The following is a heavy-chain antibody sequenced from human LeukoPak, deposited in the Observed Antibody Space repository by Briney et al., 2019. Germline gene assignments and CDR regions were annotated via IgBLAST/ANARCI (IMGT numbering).Heavy chain of an antibody. CDR1: GFTFSDYY. V-gene: IGHV3-30-3*01. J-gene: IGHJ5*02. CDR3: ARERDYYDSSGYYYVGWFDP. CDR2: ISYDGSNK. Sequence: PGGSLRLSCAASGFTFSDYYMSWIRQAPGKGLEWVAVISYDGSNKYYADSVKGRFTISRDNSKNTLYLQMNSLRAEDTAVYYCARERDYYDSSGYYYVGWFDPWGQGTLVTVSS. D-gene: IGHD3-22*01.